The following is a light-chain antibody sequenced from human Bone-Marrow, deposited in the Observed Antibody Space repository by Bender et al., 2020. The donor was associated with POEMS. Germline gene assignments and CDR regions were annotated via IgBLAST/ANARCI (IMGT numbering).Light chain of an antibody. Sequence: QSALTQPASVSGSPGQSITISCTGTSSDVGSYNLVSWYQQHPGKAPKLMIYDVSHRPSGVSPRFSGSKSGNSASLTISGLQAEDEADYYCSSYADSYTFWVFGTGTKVTVL. CDR2: DVS. J-gene: IGLJ1*01. V-gene: IGLV2-14*02. CDR3: SSYADSYTFWV. CDR1: SSDVGSYNL.